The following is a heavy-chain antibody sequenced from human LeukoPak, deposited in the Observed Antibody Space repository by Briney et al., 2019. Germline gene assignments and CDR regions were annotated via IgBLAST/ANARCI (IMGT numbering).Heavy chain of an antibody. CDR2: IIPIFGTA. D-gene: IGHD6-19*01. Sequence: GASVKVSCKASGGTFSSYAISWVRQAPGQGLEWMGGIIPIFGTANYAQKFQGRVTITTDESTSTAYMELSSLRSEDTAVYYCAESIAVAGTWFDSWGQGTLVTVSS. J-gene: IGHJ5*01. V-gene: IGHV1-69*05. CDR1: GGTFSSYA. CDR3: AESIAVAGTWFDS.